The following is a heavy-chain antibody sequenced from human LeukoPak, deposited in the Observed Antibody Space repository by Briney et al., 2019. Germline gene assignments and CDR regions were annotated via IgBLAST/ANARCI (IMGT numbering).Heavy chain of an antibody. CDR1: GGSISGYY. J-gene: IGHJ4*02. V-gene: IGHV3-66*01. CDR2: IYSGGST. CDR3: ASGQQLVSLFDY. D-gene: IGHD6-13*01. Sequence: ASETLSLTCTVSGGSISGYYWSWVRQAPGKGLEWVSVIYSGGSTYYADSVKGRFTISRDNSKNTLYLQMNSLRAEDTAVYYCASGQQLVSLFDYWGQGTLVTVSS.